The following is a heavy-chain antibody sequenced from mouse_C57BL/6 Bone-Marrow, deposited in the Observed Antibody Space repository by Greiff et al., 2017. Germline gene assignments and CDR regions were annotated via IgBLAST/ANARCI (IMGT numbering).Heavy chain of an antibody. D-gene: IGHD3-1*01. V-gene: IGHV5-6*01. CDR1: GFTFSSYG. CDR2: ISSGGSYT. CDR3: ARRGYDVDQ. Sequence: EVQVVESGGDLVKPGGSLKLSCAASGFTFSSYGMSWVRQTPDKRLEWVATISSGGSYTYYPDSVKGRFTISRDNAKNTLYLQMSSLKSEDTAMYYCARRGYDVDQWGQGTTLTVSS. J-gene: IGHJ2*01.